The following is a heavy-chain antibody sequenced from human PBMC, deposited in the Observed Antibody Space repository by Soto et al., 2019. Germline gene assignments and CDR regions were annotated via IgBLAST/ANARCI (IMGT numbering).Heavy chain of an antibody. CDR2: IWYDGSNK. CDR1: GFTFSSYG. CDR3: ARGRGGAARRVYYGMDV. V-gene: IGHV3-33*01. J-gene: IGHJ6*02. D-gene: IGHD6-6*01. Sequence: GGSLRLSCAASGFTFSSYGMHWVRQAPGKGLEWVAVIWYDGSNKYYADSVKGRFTISRDNSKNTRYLQMNSLRAEDTAVYYCARGRGGAARRVYYGMDVWGQGMTVTVSS.